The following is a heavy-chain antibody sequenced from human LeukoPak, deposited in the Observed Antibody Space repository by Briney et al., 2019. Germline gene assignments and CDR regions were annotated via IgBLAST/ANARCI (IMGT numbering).Heavy chain of an antibody. CDR2: ISYDGSNK. J-gene: IGHJ4*02. CDR3: AKDQGDSSGYYLQNYFDY. CDR1: GFTFSSYG. D-gene: IGHD3-22*01. V-gene: IGHV3-30*18. Sequence: PGRSLRLSCAASGFTFSSYGMHWVRQAPGKGLEWVAVISYDGSNKYYADSVKGRFTISRDNSKNTLYLQMNSLRAEDTAVYYCAKDQGDSSGYYLQNYFDYWGQGTLVTVPS.